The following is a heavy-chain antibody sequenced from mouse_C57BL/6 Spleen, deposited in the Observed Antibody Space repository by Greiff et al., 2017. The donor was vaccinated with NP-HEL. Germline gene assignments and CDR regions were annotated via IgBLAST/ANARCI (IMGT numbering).Heavy chain of an antibody. CDR3: ARDRVGQGFDY. V-gene: IGHV5-4*01. Sequence: EVHLVESGGGLVKPGGSLKLSCAASGFTFSSYAMSWVRQTPEKRLEWVATISDGGSYTYYPDNVKGRFTISRDNAKNNLYLQMSHLKSEDTAMYYCARDRVGQGFDYWGQGTTLTVSS. CDR1: GFTFSSYA. CDR2: ISDGGSYT. D-gene: IGHD3-3*01. J-gene: IGHJ2*01.